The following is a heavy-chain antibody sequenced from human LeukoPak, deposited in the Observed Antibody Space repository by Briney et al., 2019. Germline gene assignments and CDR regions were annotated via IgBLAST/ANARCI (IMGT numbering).Heavy chain of an antibody. CDR1: GFTFSSFD. CDR2: IWSDGRSL. Sequence: GGSLRLSCAASGFTFSSFDMHWVRQAPGNGLEWVAAIWSDGRSLYYADSVKGRFTISRDNSENTLHLQISSLRPEDTAVYYCASLYNGAAHALDSWGQGTLVIVSS. J-gene: IGHJ4*02. V-gene: IGHV3-33*01. CDR3: ASLYNGAAHALDS. D-gene: IGHD5-12*01.